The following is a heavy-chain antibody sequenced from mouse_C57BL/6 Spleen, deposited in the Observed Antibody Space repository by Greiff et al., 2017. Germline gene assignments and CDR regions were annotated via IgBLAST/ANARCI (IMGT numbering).Heavy chain of an antibody. Sequence: VQLQESGAELVRPGASVTLSCKASGYTFTDYEMHWVKQTPVHGLEWIGAIDPETGGTAYNQKFKGKAILTADKSSSTAYMELRSLTSEDSAVYYCTRDDDYDGAWFAYWGQGTLVTVSA. D-gene: IGHD2-4*01. CDR2: IDPETGGT. J-gene: IGHJ3*01. CDR1: GYTFTDYE. V-gene: IGHV1-15*01. CDR3: TRDDDYDGAWFAY.